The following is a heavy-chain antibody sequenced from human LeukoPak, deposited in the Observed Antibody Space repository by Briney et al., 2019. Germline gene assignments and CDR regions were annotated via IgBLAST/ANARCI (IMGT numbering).Heavy chain of an antibody. CDR1: GFTFSNAW. CDR2: IRSNSDGGTI. Sequence: GGSLRLSCATSGFTFSNAWMNWVRQAPGKGLVWVGRIRSNSDGGTIDYAAPVKGRFTLSRDDSKTTLYLQMNSLQTEDTAVYYCATDFYDSTWGQGTLVTVSS. J-gene: IGHJ5*02. CDR3: ATDFYDST. V-gene: IGHV3-15*07. D-gene: IGHD3-22*01.